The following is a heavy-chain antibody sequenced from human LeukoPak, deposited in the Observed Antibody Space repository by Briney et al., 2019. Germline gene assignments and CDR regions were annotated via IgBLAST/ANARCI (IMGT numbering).Heavy chain of an antibody. V-gene: IGHV4-30-2*01. CDR3: ARGSEEGYANYYDSSGYYLYFDY. CDR1: GGSISSGGYS. J-gene: IGHJ4*02. Sequence: SETLSLTCAVSGGSISSGGYSWSWIRQPPGKGLEWIGYIYHSGSTYYHPSLKSRVTISVDRSKNQFSLKLSSVTAADTAVYYCARGSEEGYANYYDSSGYYLYFDYWGQGTLVTVSS. CDR2: IYHSGST. D-gene: IGHD3-22*01.